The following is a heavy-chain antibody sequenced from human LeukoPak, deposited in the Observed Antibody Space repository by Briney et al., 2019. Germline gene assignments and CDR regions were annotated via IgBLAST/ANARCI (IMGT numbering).Heavy chain of an antibody. V-gene: IGHV3-30-3*01. CDR3: AGRSYFDS. CDR1: GFTFSSYA. J-gene: IGHJ4*02. Sequence: PGRSLRLSCAASGFTFSSYAMHWVRQAPGKGLEWVAVISYDGSNKYYADSVKGRFTISRDNSKNTLYLQMNSLRAEDTAVYYCAGRSYFDSWGQGTLVTVSS. CDR2: ISYDGSNK.